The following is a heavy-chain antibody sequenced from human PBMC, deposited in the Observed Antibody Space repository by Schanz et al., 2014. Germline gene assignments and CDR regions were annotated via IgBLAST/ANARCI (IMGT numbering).Heavy chain of an antibody. CDR3: TTETIAMAGTFSI. CDR2: INSNTGNP. J-gene: IGHJ4*02. Sequence: QVQLVQSGAEVKKPGSSVKVSCTASGDTFRSYTINWVRHAPGQGLEWMGRINSNTGNPTYAPAFTGRFVFSLDTSVSTAYLQISSLKAEDTAAYYCTTETIAMAGTFSIWGQGTLVTVSS. V-gene: IGHV7-4-1*02. CDR1: GDTFRSYT. D-gene: IGHD6-19*01.